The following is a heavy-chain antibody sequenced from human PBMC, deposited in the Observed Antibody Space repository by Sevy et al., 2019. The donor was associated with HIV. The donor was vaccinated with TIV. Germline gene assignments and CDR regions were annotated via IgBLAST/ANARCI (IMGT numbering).Heavy chain of an antibody. V-gene: IGHV1-69*13. CDR1: GGTFSSYA. Sequence: ASVKVSCKASGGTFSSYAISWVRQAPGQGLEWMGGMIPIFGTANYAQKFQGRVTITADESTSTAYMELSSLRSEDTAVYYCARGYYDKAFDYWGQGTLVTVSS. CDR2: MIPIFGTA. CDR3: ARGYYDKAFDY. D-gene: IGHD3-22*01. J-gene: IGHJ4*02.